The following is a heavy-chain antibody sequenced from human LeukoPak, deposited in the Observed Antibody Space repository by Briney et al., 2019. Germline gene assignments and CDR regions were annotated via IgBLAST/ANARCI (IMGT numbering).Heavy chain of an antibody. D-gene: IGHD3-3*01. CDR1: GFTLSSYW. CDR2: IKQDGSEK. Sequence: PGGSLRLSCAASGFTLSSYWMSWVRQAPGKGLEWVANIKQDGSEKYYVDSVKGRFTIPRDNAKNSLYLQMNSLRAEDTAVYYCARDRLGFWSGYQPFDYWGQGTLVTVSS. J-gene: IGHJ4*02. CDR3: ARDRLGFWSGYQPFDY. V-gene: IGHV3-7*01.